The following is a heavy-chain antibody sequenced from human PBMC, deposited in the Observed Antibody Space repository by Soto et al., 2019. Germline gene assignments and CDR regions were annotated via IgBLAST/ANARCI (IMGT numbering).Heavy chain of an antibody. V-gene: IGHV3-7*01. J-gene: IGHJ4*02. CDR3: ARERGADRGYSXGQP. D-gene: IGHD5-18*01. CDR2: IKQDGSEK. CDR1: GFTFSSYW. Sequence: GGSLRLSCAASGFTFSSYWLCWVRQAPGKGLEWVANIKQDGSEKYYVDSVNGRLTISRDNAKNSLYLQMNSLRAEDTAVYYCARERGADRGYSXGQPWGQGTLVTVSS.